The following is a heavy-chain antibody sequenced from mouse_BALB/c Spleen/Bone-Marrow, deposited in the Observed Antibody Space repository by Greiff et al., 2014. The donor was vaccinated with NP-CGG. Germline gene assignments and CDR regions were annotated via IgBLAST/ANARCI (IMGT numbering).Heavy chain of an antibody. CDR2: IDPETGGA. Sequence: VQLQQSGAELVRPGASVTLSCKASGYTFTDYEMHWVKRTPVHGLEWIGAIDPETGGAAYSQKFKGKATLTADKSSSTAYMELRRQTSEDSGAYYGKRRTGDPYWGQGTLVTVSA. D-gene: IGHD4-1*01. CDR1: GYTFTDYE. CDR3: KRRTGDPY. J-gene: IGHJ3*01. V-gene: IGHV1-15*01.